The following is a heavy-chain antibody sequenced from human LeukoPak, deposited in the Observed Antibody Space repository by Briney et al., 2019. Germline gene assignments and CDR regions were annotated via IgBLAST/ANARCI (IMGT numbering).Heavy chain of an antibody. V-gene: IGHV3-48*01. D-gene: IGHD3-22*01. J-gene: IGHJ4*02. CDR3: ARVLYYDSSGLPGTLGY. Sequence: PGGSLRLSCAASGFTFSSYSMDWVRQAPGKGLGWVSYISSSSSSIYYADSVKGRFTISRDNVKNSLYLQMNSLRAEDTAVYYCARVLYYDSSGLPGTLGYWGQGTLVTVSS. CDR2: ISSSSSSI. CDR1: GFTFSSYS.